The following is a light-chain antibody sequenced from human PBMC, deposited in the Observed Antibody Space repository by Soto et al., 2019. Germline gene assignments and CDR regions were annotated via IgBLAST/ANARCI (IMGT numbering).Light chain of an antibody. CDR2: DVS. CDR3: CSFTSTSTPCV. CDR1: SSDVGGYNY. J-gene: IGLJ1*01. Sequence: QSALTQPASVSGSPGQSITISCTGTSSDVGGYNYVSWYQQHPGKAPKLMIYDVSNRPSGVSSRFSASKSGNTASLTISGLQAEDEADYYCCSFTSTSTPCVFGTGTKVTVL. V-gene: IGLV2-14*01.